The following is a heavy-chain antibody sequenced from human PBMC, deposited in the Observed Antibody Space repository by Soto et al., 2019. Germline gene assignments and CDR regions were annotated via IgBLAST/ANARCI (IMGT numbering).Heavy chain of an antibody. Sequence: EVQLVESGGGLVKPGGSLRLSCAASGFTFSSYSMNWVRQAPGKGLEWVSSISSSSSYIYYADSVKGRFTISRDNANNSLYLQMNSLRAEDTAVYYCARDLVTIPDIVTGYDHDAFDIWGQGTMVTVSS. CDR3: ARDLVTIPDIVTGYDHDAFDI. V-gene: IGHV3-21*01. CDR2: ISSSSSYI. D-gene: IGHD3-9*01. J-gene: IGHJ3*02. CDR1: GFTFSSYS.